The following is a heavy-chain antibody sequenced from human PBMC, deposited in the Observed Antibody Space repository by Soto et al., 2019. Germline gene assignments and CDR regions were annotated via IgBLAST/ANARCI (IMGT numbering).Heavy chain of an antibody. D-gene: IGHD6-19*01. Sequence: QLQLQESGSGLVKPSQTLSLTCAVSGGSISSGGYSWSWIRQPPGKGLEWIGYIYHSGSTYYNPSLKRRVTLSVDRSKNQFSLKVSCVTAADTAVYYCARAGGLGAVAVDDWGQRTLVSVSS. CDR3: ARAGGLGAVAVDD. CDR1: GGSISSGGYS. CDR2: IYHSGST. V-gene: IGHV4-30-2*01. J-gene: IGHJ4*02.